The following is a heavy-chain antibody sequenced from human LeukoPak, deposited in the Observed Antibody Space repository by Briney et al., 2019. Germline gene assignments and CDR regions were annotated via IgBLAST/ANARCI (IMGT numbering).Heavy chain of an antibody. Sequence: GGSLRLSCAASGFTFSGSAMHWVRQASGKGLEWVGRIRSKANSYATAYAASVKGRFTISRDDSKNTAYLQMNSLKTEDTAVYYCTSSVGLGYCSSTSCCTDYYYYGMDVWGQGTTVTVSS. CDR3: TSSVGLGYCSSTSCCTDYYYYGMDV. CDR1: GFTFSGSA. V-gene: IGHV3-73*01. CDR2: IRSKANSYAT. J-gene: IGHJ6*02. D-gene: IGHD2-2*02.